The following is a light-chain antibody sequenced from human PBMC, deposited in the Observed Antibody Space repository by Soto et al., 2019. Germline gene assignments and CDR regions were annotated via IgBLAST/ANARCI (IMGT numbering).Light chain of an antibody. CDR2: EVT. Sequence: QSALTQPPSASGSPGQSVTISCTGTSSDVGAYNYVSWYQQHPGKAPKLMIYEVTKRPSGVADRFSGSKSGNTASLTVSGLQAEDEADYYCSSYAGNRKLVFGGGTKLTVL. CDR1: SSDVGAYNY. CDR3: SSYAGNRKLV. J-gene: IGLJ3*02. V-gene: IGLV2-8*01.